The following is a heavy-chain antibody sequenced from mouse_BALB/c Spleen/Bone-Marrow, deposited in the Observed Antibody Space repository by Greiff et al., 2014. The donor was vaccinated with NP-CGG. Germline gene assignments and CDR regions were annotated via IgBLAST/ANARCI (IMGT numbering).Heavy chain of an antibody. Sequence: VQLQQSGTVLARPGASVKMSCKASDYTFTSYRMHWLKQRPGQGLEWIGAIYPGNSDTSYNQEFKGKAELTAVTSTSTAYMDLSSLTNEDSAVYYCTLAYFGQGDWFFDVWGAGTTVTVSS. CDR1: DYTFTSYR. CDR3: TLAYFGQGDWFFDV. J-gene: IGHJ1*01. D-gene: IGHD2-10*01. V-gene: IGHV1-5*01. CDR2: IYPGNSDT.